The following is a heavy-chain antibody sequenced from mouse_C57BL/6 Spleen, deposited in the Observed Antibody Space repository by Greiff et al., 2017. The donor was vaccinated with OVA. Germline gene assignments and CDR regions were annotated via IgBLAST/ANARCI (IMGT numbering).Heavy chain of an antibody. CDR3: TRETGPYYFDY. CDR1: GFTFSSYA. V-gene: IGHV5-9-1*02. J-gene: IGHJ2*01. CDR2: ISSGGDYI. Sequence: DVQLVESGEGLVKPGGSLKLSCAASGFTFSSYAMSWVRQTPEKRLEWVAYISSGGDYIYYADTVKGRFTISRDTARNTLYLQMSSLKSEDTAMYYCTRETGPYYFDYWGQGTTLTVSS. D-gene: IGHD4-1*01.